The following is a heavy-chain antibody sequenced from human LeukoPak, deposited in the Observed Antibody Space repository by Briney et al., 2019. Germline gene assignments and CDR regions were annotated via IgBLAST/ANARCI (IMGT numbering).Heavy chain of an antibody. CDR2: INADGSTA. Sequence: GGSLRLSCAASGFTFGNSWVHWVRQAPGKGLVWVSLINADGSTATYADSVKGRFTISRDRARNSLYLQMDSLRPEDTALYYCAKDTGGNGAYFYAMDVWGQGTSVTVSS. CDR1: GFTFGNSW. CDR3: AKDTGGNGAYFYAMDV. J-gene: IGHJ6*02. D-gene: IGHD4-23*01. V-gene: IGHV3-74*01.